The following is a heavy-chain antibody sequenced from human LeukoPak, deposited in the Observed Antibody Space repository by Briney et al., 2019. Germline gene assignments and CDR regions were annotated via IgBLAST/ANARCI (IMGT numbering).Heavy chain of an antibody. CDR3: AKSGARNYFDY. Sequence: QPWGSLRLSCAASGCTFISYAMSWVRQAPGRGLEWVSSISGNGAGTYYADSVKGRFTISMDNSKNTLNLKMNSLIAEDKDLYYCAKSGARNYFDYWGQGTLVTVSS. CDR1: GCTFISYA. D-gene: IGHD2-15*01. CDR2: ISGNGAGT. V-gene: IGHV3-23*01. J-gene: IGHJ4*02.